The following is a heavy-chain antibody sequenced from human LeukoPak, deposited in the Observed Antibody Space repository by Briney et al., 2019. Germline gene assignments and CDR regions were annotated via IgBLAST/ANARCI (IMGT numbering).Heavy chain of an antibody. Sequence: PGGSLRLSCAASGFTFSNYAMTWVRQAPGKGLEWVSGISGSGSSTYYADSVKGRFTLSRDYPKNSLYLQMNSLRAEDTAVYYCARGDAKYYDFWSGYYNLENNPYYYYGMDVWGQGTTVTVSS. V-gene: IGHV3-23*01. CDR1: GFTFSNYA. J-gene: IGHJ6*02. CDR3: ARGDAKYYDFWSGYYNLENNPYYYYGMDV. CDR2: ISGSGSST. D-gene: IGHD3-3*01.